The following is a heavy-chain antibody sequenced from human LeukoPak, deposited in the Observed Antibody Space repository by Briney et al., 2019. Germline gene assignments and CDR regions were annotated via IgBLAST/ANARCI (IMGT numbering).Heavy chain of an antibody. CDR1: GGSFSGYY. CDR3: ARGPNDYGDYAWFDP. V-gene: IGHV4-34*01. D-gene: IGHD4-17*01. CDR2: INHSGST. Sequence: PSETLSLTCAVYGGSFSGYYWSWIRQPPGKGLEWIGEINHSGSTNYNPSLKSRVTISVDTSKNQFSLKLSSVTAADTAVYYCARGPNDYGDYAWFDPWGQGTLVTVSS. J-gene: IGHJ5*02.